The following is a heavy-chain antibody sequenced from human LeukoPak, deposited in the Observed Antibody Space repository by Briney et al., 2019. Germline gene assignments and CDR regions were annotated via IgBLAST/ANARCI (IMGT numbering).Heavy chain of an antibody. V-gene: IGHV3-7*01. J-gene: IGHJ6*03. CDR3: AREGTIFGVVKGYYYMDV. Sequence: GVSLRLSCAASGFTFSSYWMSWVRQAPGKGLEWVAYIKQDGSEKYYVDSVKGRFTISRDNAKNSLYLQMNSLRAEDTAVYYCAREGTIFGVVKGYYYMDVWGKGTTVTVSS. CDR2: IKQDGSEK. CDR1: GFTFSSYW. D-gene: IGHD3-3*01.